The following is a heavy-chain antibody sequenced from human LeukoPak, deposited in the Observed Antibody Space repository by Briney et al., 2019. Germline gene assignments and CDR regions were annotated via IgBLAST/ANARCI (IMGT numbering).Heavy chain of an antibody. CDR1: GGSISSYY. Sequence: PSETLSLTCTVSGGSISSYYWSWIRQPTGKGPEWIGYIFYSGSTNYNPSLKSRVTISIDTSKNQFSLKLSSVTAADTAVYYCARGGYCTSNSCHPFDSWGQGTLVTVSS. V-gene: IGHV4-59*01. J-gene: IGHJ5*01. D-gene: IGHD2-2*01. CDR3: ARGGYCTSNSCHPFDS. CDR2: IFYSGST.